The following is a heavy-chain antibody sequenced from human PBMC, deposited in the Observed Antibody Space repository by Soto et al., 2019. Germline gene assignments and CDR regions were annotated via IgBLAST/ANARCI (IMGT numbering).Heavy chain of an antibody. Sequence: QVQLVESGGGVMQPGRSLRLSCAASGFTFNLFTFHWIRQAPGRGLEWVAVVSHIDDNKYYADSVKGRFTISRDNAKNTLYLQMNSLRPEDTALYYCARGNMDVWGRGTTVTVSS. CDR3: ARGNMDV. J-gene: IGHJ6*02. CDR1: GFTFNLFT. V-gene: IGHV3-30-3*01. D-gene: IGHD1-1*01. CDR2: VSHIDDNK.